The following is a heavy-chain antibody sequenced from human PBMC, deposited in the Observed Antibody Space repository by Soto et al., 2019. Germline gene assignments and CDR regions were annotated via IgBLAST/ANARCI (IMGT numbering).Heavy chain of an antibody. J-gene: IGHJ4*02. CDR1: GFTFSSYA. V-gene: IGHV3-23*01. CDR3: VRGGGQYYLYTSNDY. Sequence: GGSLRLSCAASGFTFSSYAMSWVRQAPGKGLEWVSAISGSGGSAYHVGSIKGRFTVSGDNSKNKLFLQMNSLRVEDTAVYYCVRGGGQYYLYTSNDYWGQGTLVPVSS. CDR2: ISGSGGSA. D-gene: IGHD2-2*02.